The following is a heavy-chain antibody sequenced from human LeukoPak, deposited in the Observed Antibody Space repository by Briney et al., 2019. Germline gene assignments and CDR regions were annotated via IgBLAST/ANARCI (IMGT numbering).Heavy chain of an antibody. J-gene: IGHJ3*02. D-gene: IGHD4/OR15-4a*01. CDR3: AKVSLNMVNDAFDI. V-gene: IGHV3-30*04. CDR2: ILHDGSHE. CDR1: GFSFSSYA. Sequence: QAGGSLRLSCAASGFSFSSYAMHWVRQAPGKGPEWVAVILHDGSHEYYADSVKGRFTISRDNSKNTLYLQMNSLRAEDTAMYYCAKVSLNMVNDAFDIWGQGTMVSVSS.